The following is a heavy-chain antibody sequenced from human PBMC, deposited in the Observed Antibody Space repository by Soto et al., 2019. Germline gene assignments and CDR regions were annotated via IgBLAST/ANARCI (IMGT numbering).Heavy chain of an antibody. CDR1: GFTFSDYY. CDR2: ISSSGSTI. V-gene: IGHV3-11*01. Sequence: QVQLVESGGGLVKPGGSLRLSCAASGFTFSDYYMSWIRQAPGKGLEWVSYISSSGSTIYYADSVKGRFTISRDNAKNSLYLQMNSLRAEDTAVYYCAREPDYDVWSGYQRGYYYYMAVWGKGTTVTVSS. CDR3: AREPDYDVWSGYQRGYYYYMAV. J-gene: IGHJ6*03. D-gene: IGHD3-3*01.